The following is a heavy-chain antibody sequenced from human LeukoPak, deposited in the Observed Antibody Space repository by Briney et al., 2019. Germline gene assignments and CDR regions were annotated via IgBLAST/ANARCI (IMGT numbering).Heavy chain of an antibody. CDR3: ARRLDYFDSIGSSDAFDI. Sequence: GEALKISCKGSGYSFTSYWIGWVRPVPGKGLGGMGIIYPGDSDTKYSQSFQGQVTISADKSISTAYLQWSSLKASDTAMYYCARRLDYFDSIGSSDAFDIWGQGTMVTVSS. J-gene: IGHJ3*02. CDR1: GYSFTSYW. V-gene: IGHV5-51*01. D-gene: IGHD3-22*01. CDR2: IYPGDSDT.